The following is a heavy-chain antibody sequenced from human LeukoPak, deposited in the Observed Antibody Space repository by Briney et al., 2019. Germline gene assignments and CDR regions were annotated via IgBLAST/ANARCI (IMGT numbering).Heavy chain of an antibody. CDR2: INHSGST. CDR3: ARPRRLYCSSTSCQAYFDY. J-gene: IGHJ4*02. D-gene: IGHD2-2*01. Sequence: PSETLSLTCAVYGGSFSGYYWSWIRQPPGKGLEWIGEINHSGSTNYNPSLKSRVTISVDTSKNQFSLKLSSVTAADTVVYYCARPRRLYCSSTSCQAYFDYWGQGTLVTVSS. CDR1: GGSFSGYY. V-gene: IGHV4-34*01.